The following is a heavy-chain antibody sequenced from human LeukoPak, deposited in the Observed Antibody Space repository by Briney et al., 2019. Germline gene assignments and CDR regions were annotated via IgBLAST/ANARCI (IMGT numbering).Heavy chain of an antibody. V-gene: IGHV4-39*07. Sequence: SETLSLTCTVSGASISSRSYYWGWIRQPPGKGLEWIGSIYCSGSTYYNPSLQSRVTISVDKSKNQFSLKLSSVTAADTAVYYCARDGSGYSYGSFDYWGQGTLVTVSS. CDR2: IYCSGST. J-gene: IGHJ4*02. CDR1: GASISSRSYY. CDR3: ARDGSGYSYGSFDY. D-gene: IGHD5-18*01.